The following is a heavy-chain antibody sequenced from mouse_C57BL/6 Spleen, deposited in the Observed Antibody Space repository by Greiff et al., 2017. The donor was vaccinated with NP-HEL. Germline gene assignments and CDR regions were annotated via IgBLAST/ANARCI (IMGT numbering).Heavy chain of an antibody. CDR2: IYPGDGDT. CDR3: ARSRDGSSPPWFAY. D-gene: IGHD1-1*01. CDR1: GYAFSSSW. Sequence: QVQLKESGPELVKPGASVKISCKASGYAFSSSWMNWVKQRPGKGLEWIGRIYPGDGDTNYNGKFKGKATLTADKSSSTAYMQLSSLTSEDSAVYFCARSRDGSSPPWFAYWGQGTLVTVSA. J-gene: IGHJ3*01. V-gene: IGHV1-82*01.